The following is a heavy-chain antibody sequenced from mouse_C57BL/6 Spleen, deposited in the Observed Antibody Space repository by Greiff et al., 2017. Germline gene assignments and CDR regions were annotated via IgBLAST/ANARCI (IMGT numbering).Heavy chain of an antibody. J-gene: IGHJ4*01. D-gene: IGHD2-2*01. CDR3: ARGYRAMDY. V-gene: IGHV1-50*01. CDR2: IDPSDSYT. CDR1: GYTFTSYW. Sequence: QVQLQQPGAELVKPGASVKLSCTASGYTFTSYWMPWVKQRPGQGLEWIGEIDPSDSYTNYNQKFKGKATLPVDTSSSTAYMQLSSLTSEDTAVYYCARGYRAMDYWGQGTSVTVSS.